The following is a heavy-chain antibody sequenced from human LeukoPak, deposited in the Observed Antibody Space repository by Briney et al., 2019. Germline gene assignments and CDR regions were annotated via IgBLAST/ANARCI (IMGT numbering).Heavy chain of an antibody. Sequence: RASVKVSCKASGYTFTSYGISWVRQAPGQGLEWMGWISAYNGNTNYAQKLQGRVTMTTDTSTSTAYMELRSLRSDDTAVYYCARGYYDYVWGHYYFDYWGQGTPVTVSS. CDR2: ISAYNGNT. D-gene: IGHD3-16*01. CDR1: GYTFTSYG. V-gene: IGHV1-18*01. J-gene: IGHJ4*02. CDR3: ARGYYDYVWGHYYFDY.